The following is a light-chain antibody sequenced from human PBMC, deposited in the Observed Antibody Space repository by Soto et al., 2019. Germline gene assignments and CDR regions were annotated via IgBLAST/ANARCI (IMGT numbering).Light chain of an antibody. CDR3: QQYNNWPRT. Sequence: EIVMTQSPATLSVSPGERATLSCRASQSVSSNLAWYQQKPGQAPRLLIYGASTRATGAPARFSGSGSGTDFTLTISRLEPEDFAVYYCQQYNNWPRTFGQGTKVDIK. CDR1: QSVSSN. J-gene: IGKJ1*01. V-gene: IGKV3-15*01. CDR2: GAS.